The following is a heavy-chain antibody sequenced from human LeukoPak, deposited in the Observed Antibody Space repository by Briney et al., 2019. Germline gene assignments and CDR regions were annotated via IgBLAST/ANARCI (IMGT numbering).Heavy chain of an antibody. CDR2: INWNGGST. J-gene: IGHJ5*02. D-gene: IGHD3-10*01. CDR1: GFAFDDYG. Sequence: GGSLRLSCAASGFAFDDYGMSWVRQAPGTGLEWVSGINWNGGSTGYADSVKGRFTISRDNAKNSLYLQMNSLRAEDTASYYCARGLQPDAYCDGSGIATDNWFDPWGQGTLVTVSS. V-gene: IGHV3-20*04. CDR3: ARGLQPDAYCDGSGIATDNWFDP.